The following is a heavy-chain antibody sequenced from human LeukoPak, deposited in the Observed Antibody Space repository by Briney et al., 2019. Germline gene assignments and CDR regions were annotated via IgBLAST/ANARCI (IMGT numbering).Heavy chain of an antibody. J-gene: IGHJ4*02. D-gene: IGHD7-27*01. CDR2: INPNGGGT. Sequence: GASVKVSCKASGYTFTGHYMHWVRQAPGQGLEWMGWINPNGGGTNYAQKFQGRVTMTRDTSISTAYMELSRMRSDDTAVYYCARDSAGDLDSWGQGTLVAVSS. CDR3: ARDSAGDLDS. V-gene: IGHV1-2*02. CDR1: GYTFTGHY.